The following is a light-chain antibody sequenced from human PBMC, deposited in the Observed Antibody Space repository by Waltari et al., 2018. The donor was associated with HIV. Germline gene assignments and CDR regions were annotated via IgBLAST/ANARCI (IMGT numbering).Light chain of an antibody. CDR1: LSDLRWFTS. CDR2: DVT. J-gene: IGLJ1*01. Sequence: QSALPHPASVSGSPGQSITISCPGTLSDLRWFTSVFWYQHHPGKTPKRIIYDVTHRPSGAFIRFSGSQAGNTASRTIAGLQADDECDYYCSSYTTNAAYVFGTGTRVTVL. CDR3: SSYTTNAAYV. V-gene: IGLV2-14*01.